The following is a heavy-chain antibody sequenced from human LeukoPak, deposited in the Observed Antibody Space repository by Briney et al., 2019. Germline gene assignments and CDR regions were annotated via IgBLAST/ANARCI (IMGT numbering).Heavy chain of an antibody. CDR2: INPNSGGT. D-gene: IGHD3-3*01. CDR3: ARGAWGAKYDFWSGYQYNWFDP. Sequence: GASVKVSCKASGYTFTSYYMHWVRQAPGQGLEWMGWINPNSGGTNYAQKFQGWVTMTRDTSISTAYMELSRLRSDDTAVYYCARGAWGAKYDFWSGYQYNWFDPWGQGTLVTVSS. CDR1: GYTFTSYY. J-gene: IGHJ5*02. V-gene: IGHV1-2*04.